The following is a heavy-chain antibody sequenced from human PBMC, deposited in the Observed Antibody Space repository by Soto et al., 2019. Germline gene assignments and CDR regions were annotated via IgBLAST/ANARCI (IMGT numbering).Heavy chain of an antibody. CDR1: GDTFAFYS. D-gene: IGHD3-10*01. J-gene: IGHJ4*02. Sequence: QVQLVQSGAEVKRPGSSVKVSCKASGDTFAFYSINWVRQAPGLGLEWMGRINPILSMSNYAQRFQGRVTMTADKSTRTASIVHNSLRSEDTAIYYCATSYGSGYRAFDYWGQGALVTVSS. CDR2: INPILSMS. V-gene: IGHV1-69*02. CDR3: ATSYGSGYRAFDY.